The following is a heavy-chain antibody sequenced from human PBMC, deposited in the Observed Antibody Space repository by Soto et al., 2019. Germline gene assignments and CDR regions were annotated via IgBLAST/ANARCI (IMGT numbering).Heavy chain of an antibody. J-gene: IGHJ4*02. CDR2: IYYSGST. V-gene: IGHV4-30-4*01. Sequence: SETLSVTCTVSGGSISSGDYYWIWIRQAPGKGLEWIGYIYYSGSTYYNPSLKSRVTISVDTSKNQFSLKLSSVTAADTAVYYCASTLYYYDSSGYSGYWGQGTLVTVSS. D-gene: IGHD3-22*01. CDR3: ASTLYYYDSSGYSGY. CDR1: GGSISSGDYY.